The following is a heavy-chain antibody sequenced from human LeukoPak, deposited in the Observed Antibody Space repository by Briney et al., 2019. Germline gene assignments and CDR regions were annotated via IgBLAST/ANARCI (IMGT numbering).Heavy chain of an antibody. V-gene: IGHV4-31*03. Sequence: PSQTLSLTCTVSGGSISSGGYYWSWIRQHPGKGLKWIGYVYYSGSTYYNPSLKSRVTTSVDTSKNQFSLKLSSVTAADTAVYYCARAAWGGSSSWYPLDYWGQGTLVTVSS. CDR1: GGSISSGGYY. J-gene: IGHJ4*02. CDR2: VYYSGST. CDR3: ARAAWGGSSSWYPLDY. D-gene: IGHD6-13*01.